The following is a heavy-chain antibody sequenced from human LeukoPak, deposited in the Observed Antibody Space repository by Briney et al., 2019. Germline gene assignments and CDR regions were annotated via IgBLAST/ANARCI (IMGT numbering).Heavy chain of an antibody. CDR2: ISSSGSTI. CDR3: ASSPSIAAAGTKYDY. Sequence: PGGSLRLSCAASGFTFSSYEMNWVCQAPGKGLEWVSYISSSGSTIYYADSVKGRFTISRDNSKNTLYLQMNSPRAEDTAVYYCASSPSIAAAGTKYDYRGQGTLVTVSS. D-gene: IGHD6-13*01. CDR1: GFTFSSYE. J-gene: IGHJ4*02. V-gene: IGHV3-48*03.